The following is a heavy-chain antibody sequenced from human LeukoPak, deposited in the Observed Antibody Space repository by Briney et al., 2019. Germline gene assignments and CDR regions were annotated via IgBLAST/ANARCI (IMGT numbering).Heavy chain of an antibody. D-gene: IGHD1-26*01. CDR3: ARGTGYSVFDI. Sequence: GGSLRLSCAASGFTFSSYSMNWVRQAPGKGLEWVSYITSSGGTIYYADSVKGRFTISRDNAKNTLYVQMNSLRAEDTAVYYCARGTGYSVFDIWGQGTMVTVFS. CDR2: ITSSGGTI. J-gene: IGHJ3*02. CDR1: GFTFSSYS. V-gene: IGHV3-48*04.